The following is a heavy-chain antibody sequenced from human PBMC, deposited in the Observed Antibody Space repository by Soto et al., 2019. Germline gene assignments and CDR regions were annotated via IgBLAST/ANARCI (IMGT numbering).Heavy chain of an antibody. CDR1: GFTFSSYA. CDR2: ISGSGGST. CDR3: RQHAIEARHDD. Sequence: EVQLLESGGGLVQPGGSLRLSCAASGFTFSSYAMSWVRQAPGKGLEWVAAISGSGGSTYYADSVKGRFTISRDNSKNTLDLQMNSMRAEDTAVYYCRQHAIEARHDDRGQGTLVTVSS. V-gene: IGHV3-23*01. J-gene: IGHJ4*02. D-gene: IGHD2-21*01.